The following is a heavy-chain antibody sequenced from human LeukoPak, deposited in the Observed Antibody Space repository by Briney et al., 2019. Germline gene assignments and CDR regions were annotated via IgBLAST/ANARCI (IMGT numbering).Heavy chain of an antibody. CDR1: GFTFSSYG. CDR2: IWYDGSNK. CDR3: ARDFADTDDAFDI. V-gene: IGHV3-33*01. Sequence: GGSLRLSCAASGFTFSSYGMHWVRQAPAKGLEWVAVIWYDGSNKYYADSVKGRFTISRDNSKNTLYLQMNSLRAEDTAVYYCARDFADTDDAFDIWGQGTMVTVSS. J-gene: IGHJ3*02. D-gene: IGHD5-18*01.